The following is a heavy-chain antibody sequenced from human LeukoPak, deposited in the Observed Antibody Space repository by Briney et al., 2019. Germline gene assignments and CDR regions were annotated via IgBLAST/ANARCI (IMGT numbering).Heavy chain of an antibody. CDR2: IIPIFGTV. CDR3: ARDTGSKHYYYGMDV. CDR1: GGTFSSYA. D-gene: IGHD4-11*01. Sequence: ASVKVSCKASGGTFSSYAISWVRQAPGQGLEWMGGIIPIFGTVNYAQKFQGRVTITADESTSTAYMELSSLRSEDTAVYYCARDTGSKHYYYGMDVWGQGTTVTVSS. V-gene: IGHV1-69*13. J-gene: IGHJ6*02.